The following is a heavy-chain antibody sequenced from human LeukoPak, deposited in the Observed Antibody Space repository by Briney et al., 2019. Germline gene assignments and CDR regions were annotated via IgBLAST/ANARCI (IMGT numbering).Heavy chain of an antibody. J-gene: IGHJ4*02. V-gene: IGHV3-30*04. D-gene: IGHD3-22*01. CDR3: VSAPSHDTSGLSDY. CDR2: ISYDGRNK. Sequence: GRSLRLSCAASGFVFSTYAMHWVRQAPGKGLEWAAVISYDGRNKYYADSVKGRFTISRDNSKNTLYLQMISLKTEDTAVYYCVSAPSHDTSGLSDYWGQGTLVTVSS. CDR1: GFVFSTYA.